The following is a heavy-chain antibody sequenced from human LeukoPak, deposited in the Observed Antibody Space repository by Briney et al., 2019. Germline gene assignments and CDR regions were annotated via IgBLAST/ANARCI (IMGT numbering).Heavy chain of an antibody. J-gene: IGHJ4*02. D-gene: IGHD4-17*01. CDR3: ARAPDYGDYDGGFDY. CDR2: INPSGGST. CDR1: GYTFTSYY. Sequence: ASVKVSCKASGYTFTSYYMHWVRQAPGQGLGWMGLINPSGGSTSYAQKFQGRVTMTRDTSMSTVYMELSSLRSEDTAVYYCARAPDYGDYDGGFDYWGQGTLVTVSS. V-gene: IGHV1-46*01.